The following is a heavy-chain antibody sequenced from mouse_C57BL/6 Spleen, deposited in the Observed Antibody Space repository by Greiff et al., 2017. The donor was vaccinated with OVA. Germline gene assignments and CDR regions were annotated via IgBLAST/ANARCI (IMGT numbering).Heavy chain of an antibody. D-gene: IGHD2-4*01. CDR3: ARSSDYDGFAY. J-gene: IGHJ3*01. V-gene: IGHV1-26*01. Sequence: EVKLQQSGPELVKPGASVKISCKASGYTFTDYYMNWVKQSHGKSLEWIGDINPNNGGTSYNQKFKGKATLTVDKSSSTAYMELRSLTSEDSAVYYCARSSDYDGFAYWGQGTLVTVSA. CDR2: INPNNGGT. CDR1: GYTFTDYY.